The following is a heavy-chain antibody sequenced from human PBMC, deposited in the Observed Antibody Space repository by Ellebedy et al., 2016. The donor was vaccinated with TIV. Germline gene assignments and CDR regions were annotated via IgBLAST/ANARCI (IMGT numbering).Heavy chain of an antibody. CDR1: GFTFRKSD. CDR3: AKRRATTGSGMDV. CDR2: ISGTDGSI. V-gene: IGHV3-23*01. J-gene: IGHJ6*02. Sequence: GESLKISXAASGFTFRKSDMRWVRQAPGKGLEWVSAISGTDGSIKYADSVKGRFTISRDDSQNTLYLQMNSLGAEDTAVYYCAKRRATTGSGMDVWGQGTAVTVSS. D-gene: IGHD1-1*01.